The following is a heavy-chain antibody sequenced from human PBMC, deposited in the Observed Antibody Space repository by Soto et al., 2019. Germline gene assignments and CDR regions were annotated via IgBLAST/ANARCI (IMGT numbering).Heavy chain of an antibody. CDR1: GYIFVNYG. CDR3: VMVDNYVTPTPQDV. V-gene: IGHV1-18*01. CDR2: ISPYTGNT. Sequence: QVQLVQSGDEVKKPGASVKVSCKASGYIFVNYGIAWVRQAPGQGLEWMGWISPYTGNTHSATKIQGRLTMATDTSTSTAYMDLGSLTSDDTAVYYCVMVDNYVTPTPQDVWGQGTTVTVSS. D-gene: IGHD3-16*01. J-gene: IGHJ6*02.